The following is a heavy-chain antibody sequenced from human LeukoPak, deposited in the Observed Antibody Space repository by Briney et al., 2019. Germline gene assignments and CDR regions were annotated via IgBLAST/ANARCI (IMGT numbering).Heavy chain of an antibody. D-gene: IGHD3/OR15-3a*01. CDR3: AKTYRGTGPLSTLDY. J-gene: IGHJ4*02. V-gene: IGHV1-69*01. CDR1: GGTFSSYA. Sequence: SVKVSRKASGGTFSSYAISWVRQAPGQGLEWMGGIIPIFGTANYAQKFQGRVTITADESTSTAYMELSSLRSEDTAVYYCAKTYRGTGPLSTLDYWGQGTLVTVSS. CDR2: IIPIFGTA.